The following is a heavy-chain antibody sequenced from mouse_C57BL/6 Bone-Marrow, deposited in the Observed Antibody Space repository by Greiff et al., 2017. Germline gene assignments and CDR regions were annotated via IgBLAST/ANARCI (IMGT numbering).Heavy chain of an antibody. V-gene: IGHV5-12*01. Sequence: EVQGVESGGGLVQPGGSLKLSCAASGFTFSDYYMYWVRQTPEKRLEWVAYISNGGGSTYYPDTVKGRFTISRDNAKNTLYLQMSRLKSEDTAMYYCARPMFAYWGQGTLGTVSA. J-gene: IGHJ3*01. CDR2: ISNGGGST. CDR1: GFTFSDYY. CDR3: ARPMFAY.